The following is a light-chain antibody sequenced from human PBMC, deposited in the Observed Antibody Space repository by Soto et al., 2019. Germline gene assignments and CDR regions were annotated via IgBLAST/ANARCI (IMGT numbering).Light chain of an antibody. CDR1: SSDVGSYNS. J-gene: IGLJ1*01. CDR3: SSYAGGGNYV. Sequence: QSALTQPPSASGSPGQSVTISCTGTSSDVGSYNSVSWYQHHPGKAPKLIIYEVFRRPSGVPGRVSASKSANTASLTVSGLQAEDEADYYCSSYAGGGNYVFGTGTKVTVL. CDR2: EVF. V-gene: IGLV2-8*01.